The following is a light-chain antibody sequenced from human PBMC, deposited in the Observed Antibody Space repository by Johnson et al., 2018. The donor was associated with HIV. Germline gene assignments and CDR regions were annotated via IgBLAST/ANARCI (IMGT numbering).Light chain of an antibody. CDR1: RSNTGRNY. Sequence: QSVLTQPPSVSAAPGQRVTIYCSGSRSNTGRNYASWYQQLPGTAPKLLIYENNKRPSGVPERFSGSKSGTSATLDITGLQSGDEADYDCAARDDTLKGVFGTGTKVTVL. J-gene: IGLJ1*01. CDR2: ENN. V-gene: IGLV1-51*02. CDR3: AARDDTLKGV.